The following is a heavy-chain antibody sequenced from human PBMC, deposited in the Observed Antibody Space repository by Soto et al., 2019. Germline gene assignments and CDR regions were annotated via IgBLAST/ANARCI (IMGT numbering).Heavy chain of an antibody. D-gene: IGHD2-2*01. Sequence: GGSLRLSCAASGFTFSSYAMSWVRQAPGTGLEWVSAISGSGGSTYYADSVKGRFTISGDNSKNTLYLQMNGLRAEDTAVYYCAKGYCSSTSCPYYYYYYYMDVWGKGTTVTVSS. J-gene: IGHJ6*03. CDR1: GFTFSSYA. CDR2: ISGSGGST. CDR3: AKGYCSSTSCPYYYYYYYMDV. V-gene: IGHV3-23*01.